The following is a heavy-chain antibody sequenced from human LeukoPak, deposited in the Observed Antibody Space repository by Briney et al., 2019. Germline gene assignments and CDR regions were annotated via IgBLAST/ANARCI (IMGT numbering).Heavy chain of an antibody. CDR1: GFTFNNYA. CDR2: ISHNGGST. J-gene: IGHJ2*01. D-gene: IGHD5-18*01. Sequence: GGSQRLSCAASGFTFNNYAMTWVRQAPGKGLEWVSSISHNGGSTHYADSVKGRFTISRDNSKNTVYLQMNSLRAEDTAVYYCAKYGRGQQWLLGWYFDFWGRGTLVTVSS. CDR3: AKYGRGQQWLLGWYFDF. V-gene: IGHV3-23*01.